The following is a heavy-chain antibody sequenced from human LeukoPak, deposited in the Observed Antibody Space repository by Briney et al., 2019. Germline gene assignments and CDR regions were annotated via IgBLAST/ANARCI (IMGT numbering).Heavy chain of an antibody. CDR1: GFTFSSYA. D-gene: IGHD6-19*01. J-gene: IGHJ5*02. CDR2: ISYDGSNK. V-gene: IGHV3-30*04. CDR3: ARDSSGWYPARGWFDP. Sequence: GGSLRLSCAASGFTFSSYAISWFRQAPGKGLEWVAVISYDGSNKYYADSVKGRFTISRDNSKNTLYLQMNSLRAEDTAVYYCARDSSGWYPARGWFDPWGQGTLVTVSS.